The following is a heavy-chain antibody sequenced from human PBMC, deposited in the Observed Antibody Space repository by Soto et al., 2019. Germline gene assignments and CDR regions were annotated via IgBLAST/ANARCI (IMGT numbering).Heavy chain of an antibody. Sequence: LGESLKISCKGSGYSFTSYWISWVRQMPGKGLEWMGRIDPSDSYTNYSPSFQGHVTISADKSISTAYLQWSSLKASDTAMYYCARQMVVAATSFDYWGQGTLVTVSS. V-gene: IGHV5-10-1*01. D-gene: IGHD2-15*01. J-gene: IGHJ4*02. CDR2: IDPSDSYT. CDR1: GYSFTSYW. CDR3: ARQMVVAATSFDY.